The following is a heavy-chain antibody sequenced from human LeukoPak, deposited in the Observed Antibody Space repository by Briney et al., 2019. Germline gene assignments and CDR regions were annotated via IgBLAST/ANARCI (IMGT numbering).Heavy chain of an antibody. D-gene: IGHD3-22*01. J-gene: IGHJ5*02. CDR1: GYTSTSYD. CDR2: MNPNSGNT. Sequence: ASVKVSCKASGYTSTSYDINWVRQATGQGLEWMGWMNPNSGNTGYAQKFQGRVTMTRNTSISTAYMELSSLRSEDTAVYYCARVARGKYYDSSGYYPTNWFDPWGQGTLVTVSS. V-gene: IGHV1-8*01. CDR3: ARVARGKYYDSSGYYPTNWFDP.